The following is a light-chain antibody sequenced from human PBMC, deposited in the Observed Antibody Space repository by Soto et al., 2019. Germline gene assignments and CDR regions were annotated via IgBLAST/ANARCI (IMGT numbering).Light chain of an antibody. CDR2: GNS. V-gene: IGLV1-40*01. J-gene: IGLJ2*01. CDR3: QSYDSSLSGVV. CDR1: SSNIGAGYD. Sequence: QSVLTQPPSVSGAPGQRVTISCTGSSSNIGAGYDVHWYQQLPGTAPKLLIYGNSNRPSGVPDRLSGSKSGTSASLAITGLQAEDAADYYCQSYDSSLSGVVFGGGTKLTVL.